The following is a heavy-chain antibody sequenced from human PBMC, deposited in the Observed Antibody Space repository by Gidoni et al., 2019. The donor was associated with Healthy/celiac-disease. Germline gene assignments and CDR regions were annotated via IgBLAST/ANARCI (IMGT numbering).Heavy chain of an antibody. J-gene: IGHJ4*02. Sequence: QVQLQQWGAGLLKPSETLSLTCAVYGGSFSGYYWSWIRQPPGKGLEWIGEINHSGSTNYNPSLKSRVTISVDTSKNQFSLKLSSVTAADTAVYYCARVRAYYDSSGYYHYWDQGTLVTVSS. V-gene: IGHV4-34*01. CDR3: ARVRAYYDSSGYYHY. D-gene: IGHD3-22*01. CDR2: INHSGST. CDR1: GGSFSGYY.